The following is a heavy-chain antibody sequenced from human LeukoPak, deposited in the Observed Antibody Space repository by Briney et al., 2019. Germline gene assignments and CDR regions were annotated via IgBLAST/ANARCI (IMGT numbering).Heavy chain of an antibody. V-gene: IGHV1-8*01. CDR3: ARDLMYCDTMSCYDGDFDY. CDR2: MNPNSGNT. J-gene: IGHJ4*02. CDR1: GYTFTSYD. Sequence: RASVKVSCKASGYTFTSYDINWVRQATGQGLEWMGWMNPNSGNTGYAQKFQGRVTMTRNTSISTAYMELGSLRSDDTAIYYCARDLMYCDTMSCYDGDFDYWGQGTPVTVSS. D-gene: IGHD2-2*01.